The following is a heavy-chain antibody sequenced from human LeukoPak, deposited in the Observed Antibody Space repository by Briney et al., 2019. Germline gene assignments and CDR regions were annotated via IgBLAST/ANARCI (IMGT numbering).Heavy chain of an antibody. CDR1: GFTFSSYS. J-gene: IGHJ5*02. CDR2: ISSSSSYI. CDR3: ARDPSGNVDEWFDP. D-gene: IGHD3-10*01. V-gene: IGHV3-21*01. Sequence: PGGSLRLSCAASGFTFSSYSMNWVRQAPGKGLEWVSSISSSSSYIYYADSVKGRFTISRDNAKNSLYLQMNSLRAEDTAVYYCARDPSGNVDEWFDPWGQGTLVTVSS.